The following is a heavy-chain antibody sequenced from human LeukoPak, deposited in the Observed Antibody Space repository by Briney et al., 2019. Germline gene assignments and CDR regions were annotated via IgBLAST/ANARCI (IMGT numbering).Heavy chain of an antibody. D-gene: IGHD3-22*01. CDR2: ISGSGGST. Sequence: PAGGSLRLSCAASGFTFSNYATSWVRQAPGKGLEWVSGISGSGGSTYYADSVKGRFTISRDNSKNTLYLQMNSLRVEDTAVYYCAKESGDSTGYYYNYYYYYMDVWGKGTTVTVSS. CDR1: GFTFSNYA. CDR3: AKESGDSTGYYYNYYYYYMDV. V-gene: IGHV3-23*01. J-gene: IGHJ6*03.